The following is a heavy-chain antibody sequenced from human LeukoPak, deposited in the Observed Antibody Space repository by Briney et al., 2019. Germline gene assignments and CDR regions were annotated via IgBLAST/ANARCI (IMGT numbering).Heavy chain of an antibody. CDR1: GFTFSSYS. D-gene: IGHD4-17*01. J-gene: IGHJ4*02. CDR3: ARDPTDYGDYFDY. CDR2: IKQDGSEK. Sequence: GGSLRLSCAASGFTFSSYSMNWVRQAPGKGLEWVANIKQDGSEKYYVDSVKGRFTISRDNAKNSLYLQMNSLRAEDTAVYYCARDPTDYGDYFDYWGQGTLVTVSS. V-gene: IGHV3-7*01.